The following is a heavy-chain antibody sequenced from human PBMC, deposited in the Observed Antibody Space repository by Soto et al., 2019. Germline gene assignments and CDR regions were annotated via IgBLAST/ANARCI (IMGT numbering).Heavy chain of an antibody. CDR2: ISYDGSNK. CDR3: AKDRTSCFDY. Sequence: SLRLSCAASGFTFSSYGMHWVRQAPGKGLEWVAVISYDGSNKYYADSVKGRFTISRDNSKNTLYLQMNSLRAEDTAVYYCAKDRTSCFDYWGQGTLVTVS. D-gene: IGHD2-2*01. V-gene: IGHV3-30*18. CDR1: GFTFSSYG. J-gene: IGHJ4*02.